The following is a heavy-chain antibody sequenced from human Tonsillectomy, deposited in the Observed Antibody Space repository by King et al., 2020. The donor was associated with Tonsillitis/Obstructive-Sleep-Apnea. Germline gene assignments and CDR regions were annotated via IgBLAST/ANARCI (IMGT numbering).Heavy chain of an antibody. J-gene: IGHJ2*01. Sequence: VQLVESGAEVKKPGASVKVSCKASGYTFTGYYMHWVRQAPGQGLEWMGWINPNSGGTNYAQKFQGRVTMTRDTSISTAYMELSRLRSDDTAVYYCARGCPLLTGDRWPQLDWYFDLWGRGTLVTVSS. D-gene: IGHD7-27*01. CDR2: INPNSGGT. V-gene: IGHV1-2*02. CDR3: ARGCPLLTGDRWPQLDWYFDL. CDR1: GYTFTGYY.